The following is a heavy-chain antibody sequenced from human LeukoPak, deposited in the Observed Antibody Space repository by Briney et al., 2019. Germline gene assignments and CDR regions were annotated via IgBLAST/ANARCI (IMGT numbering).Heavy chain of an antibody. D-gene: IGHD6-6*01. CDR1: GFTFSSYS. CDR3: ARGSIAARPYYFDY. CDR2: ISSSSSYI. Sequence: GGSLRLSCAASGFTFSSYSMNWVRQAPGKGLEWVSSISSSSSYIYYADSVKGRFTIPRDNAKNSLYLQMNSLRAEDTAVYYCARGSIAARPYYFDYWGQGTLVTVSS. V-gene: IGHV3-21*01. J-gene: IGHJ4*02.